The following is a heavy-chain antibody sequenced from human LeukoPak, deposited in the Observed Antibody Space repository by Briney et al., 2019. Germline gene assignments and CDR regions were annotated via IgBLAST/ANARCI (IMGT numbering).Heavy chain of an antibody. CDR1: GFTFTNAW. J-gene: IGHJ4*02. Sequence: GGSLGLSCVDSGFTFTNAWMSWVRQAPGKGLEWIGRIKSKTDGETTNYAEPVRGRFTISRDDSKSAVYPQMNSLKIEDTAVYYCTTDLGTYYHGSQRLIPIDYWGQGTLVTVSS. D-gene: IGHD3-10*01. V-gene: IGHV3-15*01. CDR3: TTDLGTYYHGSQRLIPIDY. CDR2: IKSKTDGETT.